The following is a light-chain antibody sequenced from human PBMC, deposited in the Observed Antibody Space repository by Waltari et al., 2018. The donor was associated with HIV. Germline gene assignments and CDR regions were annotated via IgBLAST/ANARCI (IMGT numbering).Light chain of an antibody. V-gene: IGLV2-14*01. CDR3: SSYTSSSVL. CDR1: SSDAGGSNY. J-gene: IGLJ2*01. CDR2: EVS. Sequence: QSALTQPASVSGSPGPSITISCTGTSSDAGGSNYVSWYQQHPGKAPKLMIYEVSNRPSGVSNRFSGSKSGNTASLTISGLQAEDEADYYCSSYTSSSVLFGGGTKVTVL.